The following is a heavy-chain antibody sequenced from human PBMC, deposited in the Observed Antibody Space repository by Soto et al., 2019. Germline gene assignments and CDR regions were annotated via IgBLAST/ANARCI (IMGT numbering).Heavy chain of an antibody. Sequence: GGSLRLSCAASGFSFSDYAMSWGRQAPGKGLEWVSVISESGGSTHYADSVRGRFTVSRDNSKNSLSLRMNSLRDEDTAVYFCAKRSPYSSGWYSPIFDYWGQGALVTVSS. CDR1: GFSFSDYA. J-gene: IGHJ4*02. CDR3: AKRSPYSSGWYSPIFDY. D-gene: IGHD6-13*01. V-gene: IGHV3-23*01. CDR2: ISESGGST.